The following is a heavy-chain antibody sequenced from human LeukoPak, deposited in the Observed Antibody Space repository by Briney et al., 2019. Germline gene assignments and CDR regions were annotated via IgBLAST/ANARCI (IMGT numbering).Heavy chain of an antibody. J-gene: IGHJ5*02. V-gene: IGHV3-66*01. Sequence: PGGSLRLSCAASGFTVSSNYMSWVRQAPGKGLEWVSVIYSGGSTYYADSVKGRFTISRDNSMNTLYLQMSSLRAEDTAVYYCARDLSGSNWFDPWGQGTLVTVSS. CDR3: ARDLSGSNWFDP. CDR1: GFTVSSNY. CDR2: IYSGGST. D-gene: IGHD2-15*01.